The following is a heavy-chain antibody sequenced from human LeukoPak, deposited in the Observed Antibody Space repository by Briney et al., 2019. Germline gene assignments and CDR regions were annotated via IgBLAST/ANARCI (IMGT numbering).Heavy chain of an antibody. Sequence: SETLSLTCTVSGGSISSSIWWSWVRQPPGKGLEWIGEIHHSGSSGSTNYNPSLRSRVTVSVDKSKNQFSLKLSSVTAADTAVYYCTRASWFGELLKSFDIWGQGTMVTVSS. D-gene: IGHD3-10*01. CDR2: IHHSGSSGST. CDR3: TRASWFGELLKSFDI. J-gene: IGHJ3*02. V-gene: IGHV4-4*02. CDR1: GGSISSSIW.